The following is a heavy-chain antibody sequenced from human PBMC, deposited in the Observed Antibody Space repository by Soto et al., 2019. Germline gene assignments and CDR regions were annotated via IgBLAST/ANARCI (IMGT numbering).Heavy chain of an antibody. V-gene: IGHV1-18*01. CDR2: ISAYNGNT. D-gene: IGHD4-17*01. CDR3: ARDRAYGDYEPGVGFDY. Sequence: QVQLVQSGAEVKKPGASVKVSCKASGYTFTSYGISWVRQAPGQGLEWMGWISAYNGNTNYAQKLQGRVTMTTDTSTSKAYMELRSPRSDDTAVYYCARDRAYGDYEPGVGFDYWGQGTLVTVSS. CDR1: GYTFTSYG. J-gene: IGHJ4*02.